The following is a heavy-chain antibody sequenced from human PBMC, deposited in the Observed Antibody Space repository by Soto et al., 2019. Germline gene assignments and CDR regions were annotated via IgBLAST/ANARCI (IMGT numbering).Heavy chain of an antibody. CDR1: GYTFTSYG. CDR3: ARGAKYSGSFSAEYFQH. D-gene: IGHD1-26*01. Sequence: ASVKVSCKASGYTFTSYGISWVRQAPGQGLEWMGWINAGNGNTKYSQKFQGRVTITRDTSASTAYMELSSLRSEDTAVYYCARGAKYSGSFSAEYFQHWGQGTLVTVSS. J-gene: IGHJ1*01. CDR2: INAGNGNT. V-gene: IGHV1-3*01.